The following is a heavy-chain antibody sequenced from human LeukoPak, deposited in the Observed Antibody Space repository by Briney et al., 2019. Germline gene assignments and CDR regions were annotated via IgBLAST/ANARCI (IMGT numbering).Heavy chain of an antibody. Sequence: PGGSLRLSCAAPGFTFSGYSMNWVRQSPGKGLEWVSYISSSSVTIYYADSVKGRFTISRDNAKNSLYLQMNSLRDEDTAVYYCARDRGSSSLHGMDVWGQGTTVTVSS. J-gene: IGHJ6*02. CDR1: GFTFSGYS. CDR3: ARDRGSSSLHGMDV. D-gene: IGHD6-13*01. CDR2: ISSSSVTI. V-gene: IGHV3-48*02.